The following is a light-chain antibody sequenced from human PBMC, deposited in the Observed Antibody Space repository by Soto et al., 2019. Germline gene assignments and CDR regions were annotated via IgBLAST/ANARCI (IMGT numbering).Light chain of an antibody. CDR2: EVS. CDR1: SSDVGGYNY. CDR3: SSYAGSNNLV. Sequence: QSALTQPPSASGSPGQSVTISCTGPSSDVGGYNYVSWYQQHPGKAPKLMIYEVSKRPSGVPDRFSGCKSGNTASLTVSGLQAEDEADYYCSSYAGSNNLVFGGGTKLTVL. V-gene: IGLV2-8*01. J-gene: IGLJ3*02.